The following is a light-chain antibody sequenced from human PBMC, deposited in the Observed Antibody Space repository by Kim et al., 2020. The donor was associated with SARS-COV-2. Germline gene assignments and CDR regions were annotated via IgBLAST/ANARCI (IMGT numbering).Light chain of an antibody. Sequence: QSALTQSRSVSGSPGQSVTISCTGTSSDVGGYNSVSWYQQHPDKAPKLMIYDVSKRPSGVPDRFSGSKSGNTASLTISGLQAEDEADYYCCSYAGSYTVVFGVGTQLTV. CDR1: SSDVGGYNS. V-gene: IGLV2-11*01. CDR3: CSYAGSYTVV. J-gene: IGLJ2*01. CDR2: DVS.